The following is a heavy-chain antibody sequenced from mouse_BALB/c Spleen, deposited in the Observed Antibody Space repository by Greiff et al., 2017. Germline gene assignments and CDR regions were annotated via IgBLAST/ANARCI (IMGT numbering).Heavy chain of an antibody. V-gene: IGHV6-6*02. Sequence: DVQLVESGGGLVQPGGSMKLSCVASGFTFSNYWMNWVRQSPEKGLEWVAEIRLKSNNYATHYAESVKGRFTISRDDSKSSVYLQMNNLRAEDTGIYYCTRATVVATRYFDVWGAGTTVTVSS. CDR2: IRLKSNNYAT. CDR3: TRATVVATRYFDV. D-gene: IGHD1-1*01. J-gene: IGHJ1*01. CDR1: GFTFSNYW.